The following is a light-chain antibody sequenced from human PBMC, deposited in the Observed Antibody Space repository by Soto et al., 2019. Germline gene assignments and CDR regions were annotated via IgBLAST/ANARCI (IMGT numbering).Light chain of an antibody. J-gene: IGKJ1*01. V-gene: IGKV3-15*01. CDR1: QSVSSY. Sequence: EIVLTQSPGTLSLSPGERVTLSCRASQSVSSYLAWYQQKPGQAPRLLIYGASTRAPGIPARFSGSGSGTEFTLTISSLQSEDFTVYSCLQYHNLWAFGQGTKVDI. CDR2: GAS. CDR3: LQYHNLWA.